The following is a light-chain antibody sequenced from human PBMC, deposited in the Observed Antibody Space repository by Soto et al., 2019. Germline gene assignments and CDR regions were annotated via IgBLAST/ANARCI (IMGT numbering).Light chain of an antibody. Sequence: EIVLTQSPATLSLSPGERATLSCRASQSVTTYVAWYQQKPGQAPRLLIYNAFSRATGIPARFSGSGSGTDFTLTISSLEPEDFAVYYCHQRANWPITFGQGTRLEIK. V-gene: IGKV3-11*01. J-gene: IGKJ5*01. CDR3: HQRANWPIT. CDR1: QSVTTY. CDR2: NAF.